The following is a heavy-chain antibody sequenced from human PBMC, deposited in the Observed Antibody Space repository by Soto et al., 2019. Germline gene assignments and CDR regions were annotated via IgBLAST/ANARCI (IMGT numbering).Heavy chain of an antibody. CDR2: IWYDGSNK. V-gene: IGHV3-33*01. Sequence: QVQLVESGGGVVQPGRSLRLSCAASGFTFSSYGMHWVRQAPGKGLEWVAVIWYDGSNKYYADSVKGRFTISRDNSKNTLYLQMNSLRAEDTAAYYCARDFPQRSGSPDYWGQGTLVTVSS. CDR1: GFTFSSYG. J-gene: IGHJ4*02. D-gene: IGHD1-26*01. CDR3: ARDFPQRSGSPDY.